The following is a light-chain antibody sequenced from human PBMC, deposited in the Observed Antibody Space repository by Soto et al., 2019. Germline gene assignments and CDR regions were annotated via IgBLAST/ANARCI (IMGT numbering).Light chain of an antibody. CDR2: ADN. CDR1: SGSIASNY. CDR3: QSYDSSNRWV. J-gene: IGLJ3*02. Sequence: NFMLTQPHSVSESPGKTVSISCTRSSGSIASNYVQWYQQRPGSSPPTVIYADNQRPSGVPDRFSGSIDSSSNSASLTISGLKSEDEADYYCQSYDSSNRWVFGGGTKLTVL. V-gene: IGLV6-57*01.